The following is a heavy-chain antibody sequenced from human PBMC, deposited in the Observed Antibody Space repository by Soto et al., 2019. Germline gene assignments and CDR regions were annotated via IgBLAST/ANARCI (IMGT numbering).Heavy chain of an antibody. CDR2: IYYTGTT. V-gene: IGHV4-59*01. J-gene: IGHJ4*02. CDR3: AREVSSFGSNHFDS. Sequence: SETLSLTCSVSGTSIRGYYWTWIRQPPGKGLEWIGYIYYTGTTKYNPSLKSRVTISVDTSKDQFSLRLNSVTAADTAVYYCAREVSSFGSNHFDSWGQGALVTVSS. CDR1: GTSIRGYY. D-gene: IGHD3-10*01.